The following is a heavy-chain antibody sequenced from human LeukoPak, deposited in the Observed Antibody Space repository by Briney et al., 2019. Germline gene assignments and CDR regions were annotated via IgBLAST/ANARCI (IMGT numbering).Heavy chain of an antibody. V-gene: IGHV4-34*01. D-gene: IGHD3-10*01. CDR2: INHSGST. CDR3: ARHRRFRYYMDV. CDR1: GGSFSGYY. Sequence: PSETLSLTCAVYGGSFSGYYRSWIRQPPGKRLEWIGEINHSGSTNYNPSLKSRVTISVDTSKNQFSLKLSSVTAADTAVYYCARHRRFRYYMDVWGKGTTVTISS. J-gene: IGHJ6*03.